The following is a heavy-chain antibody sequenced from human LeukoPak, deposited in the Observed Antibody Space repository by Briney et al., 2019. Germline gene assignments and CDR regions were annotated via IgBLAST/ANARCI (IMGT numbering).Heavy chain of an antibody. Sequence: SETLSLTCAVYGGSFSGYYWSWIRQPPGKGLEWIGEINHSGSTNYNPSLKSRVTISVDTSKNQFSLKLSSVTAADTAVYYCXSXXTANVDTAMVTSHFDYWGQGTLVTVSS. V-gene: IGHV4-34*01. CDR2: INHSGST. J-gene: IGHJ4*02. D-gene: IGHD5-18*01. CDR3: XSXXTANVDTAMVTSHFDY. CDR1: GGSFSGYY.